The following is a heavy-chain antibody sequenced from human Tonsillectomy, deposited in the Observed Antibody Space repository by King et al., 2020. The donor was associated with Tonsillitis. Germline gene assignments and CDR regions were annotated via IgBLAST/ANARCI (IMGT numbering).Heavy chain of an antibody. J-gene: IGHJ4*02. CDR2: INHSGST. CDR1: GGSFSGYY. Sequence: VQLQQWGAGLLKPSETLSLTCAVYGGSFSGYYWSWIRQPPGKGLEWIGEINHSGSTNYNPSLKSRVTVSVDTSKNQFSLKLSNVTAADTAVYYCARGKVTMVRGKGAIFFDYWGQGTLVTVAS. V-gene: IGHV4-34*01. CDR3: ARGKVTMVRGKGAIFFDY. D-gene: IGHD3-10*01.